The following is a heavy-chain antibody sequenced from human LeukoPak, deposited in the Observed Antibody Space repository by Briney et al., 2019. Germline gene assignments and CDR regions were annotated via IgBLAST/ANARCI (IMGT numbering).Heavy chain of an antibody. D-gene: IGHD4-11*01. V-gene: IGHV3-23*01. CDR3: AKDLSFTTKISPIDY. CDR2: ISGSGGST. Sequence: GGSLRLSCAASGFTFSSYAMSWVRQAPGKGLEWVSAISGSGGSTYYADSVKGRFTISRDNSKNTLYLQTNSLRAEDTAVYYCAKDLSFTTKISPIDYWGQGTLVTVSS. J-gene: IGHJ4*02. CDR1: GFTFSSYA.